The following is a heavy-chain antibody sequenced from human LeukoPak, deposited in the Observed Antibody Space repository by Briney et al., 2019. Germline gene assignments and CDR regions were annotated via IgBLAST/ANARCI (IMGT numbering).Heavy chain of an antibody. CDR1: GFTFSSYA. J-gene: IGHJ4*02. CDR2: ISGSGGST. Sequence: GGSLRLSCAASGFTFSSYAMSWVRPAPGKGLEWVSAISGSGGSTYYADSVKGRFTISRDNSKNTLYLQMNSLGAEDTAVYYCAKDLTAARRMGSFDYWGQGTLVTVSS. D-gene: IGHD6-6*01. V-gene: IGHV3-23*01. CDR3: AKDLTAARRMGSFDY.